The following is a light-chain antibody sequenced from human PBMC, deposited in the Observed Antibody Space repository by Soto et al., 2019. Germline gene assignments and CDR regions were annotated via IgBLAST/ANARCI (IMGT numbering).Light chain of an antibody. J-gene: IGKJ3*01. Sequence: DIQMTQSPSSVSASVGDRVTITCRASQGINTWLAWYQQKPGKGPKLLIYGASGLQSGVPSRFSGGGSWTDFTLNISSLQPEDVATSYCQHANSFPFTFGTGTKVDIK. CDR2: GAS. CDR3: QHANSFPFT. CDR1: QGINTW. V-gene: IGKV1-12*01.